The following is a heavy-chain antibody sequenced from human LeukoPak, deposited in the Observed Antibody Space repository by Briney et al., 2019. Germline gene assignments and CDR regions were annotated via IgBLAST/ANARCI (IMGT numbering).Heavy chain of an antibody. CDR2: ISGSGNTI. CDR1: GFIFSSYE. Sequence: GGSLRLSCAASGFIFSSYEMNWVRQVPGKGLEWVSYISGSGNTIHYADSVRGRFTISRDNAKNSLYLLMNSLGAGDTAVYYCAELGITMIGGVWGKGTTVTISS. J-gene: IGHJ6*04. V-gene: IGHV3-48*03. CDR3: AELGITMIGGV. D-gene: IGHD3-10*02.